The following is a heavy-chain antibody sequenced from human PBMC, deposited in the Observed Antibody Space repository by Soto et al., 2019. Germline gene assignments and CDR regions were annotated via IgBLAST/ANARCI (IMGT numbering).Heavy chain of an antibody. J-gene: IGHJ6*03. D-gene: IGHD3-10*01. CDR1: GGSISSHY. CDR2: IYYSGST. V-gene: IGHV4-59*11. CDR3: ARYRSALPVRYYYYYMDV. Sequence: QVQLQESGPGLVRPSETLSLTCTVSGGSISSHYWSWIRQPPGKGLEWIGYIYYSGSTNYNPSLKSRVTVSVDTSKNQFSLKLSSVTAADTAVYYCARYRSALPVRYYYYYMDVWGKGTTVTVSS.